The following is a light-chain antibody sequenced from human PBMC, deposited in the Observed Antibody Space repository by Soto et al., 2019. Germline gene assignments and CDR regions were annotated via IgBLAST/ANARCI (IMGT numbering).Light chain of an antibody. V-gene: IGKV3D-15*01. CDR1: QRVSNN. Sequence: EIVMTHSPATLSVSPGESATLSCRASQRVSNNLTWYQHKPGQPPRLLIYGASTRATAIPARFSGSGSGPDITLTISSLQSEDFAVYCCQQYNNRPLTFGGGTKVDIK. CDR3: QQYNNRPLT. J-gene: IGKJ4*01. CDR2: GAS.